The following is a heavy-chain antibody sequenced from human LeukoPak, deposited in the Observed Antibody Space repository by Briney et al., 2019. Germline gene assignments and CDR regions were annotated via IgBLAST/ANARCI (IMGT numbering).Heavy chain of an antibody. Sequence: ASETLSLTCAVYGGSFSGYYWSWIRQPPGKGLEWIGEINHSGSTNYNPSLKSRVTISVDTSKNQFSLKLSSVTAADTAVYYCARLPQINRYSYGLDWGQGTLVTVSS. CDR2: INHSGST. J-gene: IGHJ4*02. D-gene: IGHD5-18*01. CDR3: ARLPQINRYSYGLD. CDR1: GGSFSGYY. V-gene: IGHV4-34*01.